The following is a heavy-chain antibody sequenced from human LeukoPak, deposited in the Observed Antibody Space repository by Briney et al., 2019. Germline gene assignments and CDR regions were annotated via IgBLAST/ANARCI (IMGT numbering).Heavy chain of an antibody. V-gene: IGHV3-33*01. Sequence: GGSLRLSCAASGFTSSSYGMHWVRQAPGKGLEWVAVTWYDGRNNYYAASVKGRFTISRDDSKTTVYLLMNSLRAEDTAVYYCAREVAPLYFHYGMDVWGEGTTVTVSS. CDR3: AREVAPLYFHYGMDV. J-gene: IGHJ6*01. CDR2: TWYDGRNN. CDR1: GFTSSSYG. D-gene: IGHD2-21*01.